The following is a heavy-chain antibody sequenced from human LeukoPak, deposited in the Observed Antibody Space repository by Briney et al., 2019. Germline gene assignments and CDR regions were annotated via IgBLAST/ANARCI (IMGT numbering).Heavy chain of an antibody. J-gene: IGHJ5*02. Sequence: ASVKVSCKASGYTFTGYYMHWVRQAPGQGLEWMGWINPNSGGTNYAQKFQGRVTMTRDTSISTAYMELSRLGSDDTAVYYCARGCTNSICYTDWFDPWGQGTLVTVSS. D-gene: IGHD2-8*01. CDR2: INPNSGGT. CDR3: ARGCTNSICYTDWFDP. V-gene: IGHV1-2*02. CDR1: GYTFTGYY.